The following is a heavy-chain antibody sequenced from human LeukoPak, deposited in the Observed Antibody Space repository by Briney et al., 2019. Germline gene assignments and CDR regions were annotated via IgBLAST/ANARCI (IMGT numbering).Heavy chain of an antibody. J-gene: IGHJ5*02. CDR1: GGSVSNYY. CDR2: IYYSGST. V-gene: IGHV4-59*02. D-gene: IGHD3-22*01. Sequence: PSETLSLICTVSGGSVSNYYWSWIRQPPGKGLEWIGYIYYSGSTNYNPSLKSRVTMSVDTSKKQIALNLRSLTAADTAVYYCARDVGYFYETSGSYYGGWFDPWGQGTLVTVSS. CDR3: ARDVGYFYETSGSYYGGWFDP.